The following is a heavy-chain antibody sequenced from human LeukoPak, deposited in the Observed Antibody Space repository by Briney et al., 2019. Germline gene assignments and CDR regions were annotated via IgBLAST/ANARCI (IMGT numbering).Heavy chain of an antibody. CDR2: IYYSGST. Sequence: SETLSLTCAVYGGSFSGYYWSWIRQPPGKGLEWIGYIYYSGSTNYNPSLKSRVTISVDTSKNQFSLKLSSVTAADTAVYYCARRDYGGNLDYWGQGTLVTVSS. CDR1: GGSFSGYY. CDR3: ARRDYGGNLDY. J-gene: IGHJ4*02. V-gene: IGHV4-59*08. D-gene: IGHD4-23*01.